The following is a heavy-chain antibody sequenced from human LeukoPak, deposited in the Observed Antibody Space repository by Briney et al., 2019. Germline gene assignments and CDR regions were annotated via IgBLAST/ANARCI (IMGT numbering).Heavy chain of an antibody. Sequence: SQTLSLTCAIPGDSVSSNSVTWNWIRQSPSRGLEWLGRTYYRSTWYNDYAVSVRGRITVNPDTSKNQFSLHLSSVTAADTAVYYCARAVRYYDFWSGPRGWFDPWGQGTLVTVSS. D-gene: IGHD3-3*01. V-gene: IGHV6-1*01. CDR1: GDSVSSNSVT. J-gene: IGHJ5*02. CDR2: TYYRSTWYN. CDR3: ARAVRYYDFWSGPRGWFDP.